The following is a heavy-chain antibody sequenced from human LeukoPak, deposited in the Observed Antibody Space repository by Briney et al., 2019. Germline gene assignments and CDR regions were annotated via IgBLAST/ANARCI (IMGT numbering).Heavy chain of an antibody. CDR1: GFTFSSYW. CDR2: IKQDGSEK. CDR3: ARDGGSSWGLIIDQ. Sequence: AGGSLRLSCAASGFTFSSYWMSWVRQAPGKGLEWVANIKQDGSEKYYVDSVKGRFTISRDNAKNSLYLQMNSLRAEDTAVYYCARDGGSSWGLIIDQWGQGTRVTVSS. V-gene: IGHV3-7*01. D-gene: IGHD6-13*01. J-gene: IGHJ4*02.